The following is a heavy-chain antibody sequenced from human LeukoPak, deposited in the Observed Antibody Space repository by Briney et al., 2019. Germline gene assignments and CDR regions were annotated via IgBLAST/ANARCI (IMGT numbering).Heavy chain of an antibody. CDR3: AKDDSYGGNSDFDY. Sequence: GGSLRLSCEASGSIFNNYWMSWVRQTPGEGLEWVANIKDDGSEQYYVDSVKGRFTITRDNAKNLLYLQVNSLRAEDTAVYYCAKDDSYGGNSDFDYWGQGTLVTVSS. D-gene: IGHD4-23*01. CDR1: GSIFNNYW. V-gene: IGHV3-7*03. J-gene: IGHJ4*02. CDR2: IKDDGSEQ.